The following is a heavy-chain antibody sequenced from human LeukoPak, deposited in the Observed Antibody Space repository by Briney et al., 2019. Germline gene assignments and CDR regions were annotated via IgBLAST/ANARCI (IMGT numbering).Heavy chain of an antibody. V-gene: IGHV3-9*01. CDR1: GFTFDDYA. J-gene: IGHJ4*02. CDR2: ISWNSGNL. CDR3: ANYDILTGYDQGDY. Sequence: GGSLRLSCAASGFTFDDYAMHWVRQVPGKGLEWVSGISWNSGNLGYADSVKGRFTISRDNAKNSVYLQMNSLRAEDTAVYYCANYDILTGYDQGDYWGQGTLVTVSS. D-gene: IGHD3-9*01.